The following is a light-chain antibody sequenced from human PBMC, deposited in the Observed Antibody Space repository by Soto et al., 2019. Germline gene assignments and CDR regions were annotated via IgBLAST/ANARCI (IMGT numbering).Light chain of an antibody. V-gene: IGKV3-20*01. J-gene: IGKJ4*01. Sequence: EIVLTQSPGTLSLSPGERATLSCRASQTVSGDYLVWYQQKPGQAPRLVIYGASSRATGIPDRFNGSGSGTDFSLTISRLEPEDFAVHFCQQYATSPRTFGGGTKVDIK. CDR3: QQYATSPRT. CDR1: QTVSGDY. CDR2: GAS.